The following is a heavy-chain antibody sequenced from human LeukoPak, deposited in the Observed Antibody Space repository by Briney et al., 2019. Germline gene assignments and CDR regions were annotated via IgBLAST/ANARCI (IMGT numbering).Heavy chain of an antibody. D-gene: IGHD3-22*01. V-gene: IGHV1-8*01. J-gene: IGHJ6*02. CDR1: GYTFTSYD. Sequence: ASVKVSCKASGYTFTSYDINWVRQATGQGLEWMGWMNPNSGNTGYAQKFQGRVTMTRNTSISTAYMELSSLRSEDTAVYYCARALDAYDSSGYNYYNMDVWGQGTTVTVSS. CDR2: MNPNSGNT. CDR3: ARALDAYDSSGYNYYNMDV.